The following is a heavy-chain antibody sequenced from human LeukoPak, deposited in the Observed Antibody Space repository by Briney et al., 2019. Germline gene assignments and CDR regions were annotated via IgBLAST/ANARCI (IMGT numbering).Heavy chain of an antibody. D-gene: IGHD6-13*01. Sequence: ASVKVSCKASGYTFTGYYMHWVRQAPGQGLEWMGWINPNSGGTNYAQKFQGRVTMTRDTSISTAYMELSRLRSDDTAVYYCARDGSSSWYRDWFDPWGQGTLVTVSS. CDR2: INPNSGGT. V-gene: IGHV1-2*02. CDR1: GYTFTGYY. J-gene: IGHJ5*02. CDR3: ARDGSSSWYRDWFDP.